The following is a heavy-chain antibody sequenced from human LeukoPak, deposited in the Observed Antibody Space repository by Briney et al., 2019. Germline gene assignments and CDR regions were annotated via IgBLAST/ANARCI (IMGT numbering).Heavy chain of an antibody. Sequence: SVTLSLTFTVSRVSNSSNYWSWPRQPPGKGLEWIGYIYYSGSTNYNLSLKSRVTISVDTSKNQFSLKLSSVTAADTAVYYCARESYFLDYWGQGTLVTVSS. CDR3: ARESYFLDY. CDR2: IYYSGST. V-gene: IGHV4-59*12. D-gene: IGHD3-10*01. J-gene: IGHJ4*02. CDR1: RVSNSSNY.